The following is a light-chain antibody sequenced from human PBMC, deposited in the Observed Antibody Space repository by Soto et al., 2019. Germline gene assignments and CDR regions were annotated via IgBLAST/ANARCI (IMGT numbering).Light chain of an antibody. J-gene: IGLJ3*02. CDR1: SSDVGGYNF. CDR2: DVS. V-gene: IGLV2-11*01. CDR3: QSYDSSLSGWV. Sequence: QSALTQPRSVSGSPGQSVTISCTGTSSDVGGYNFVSWYQQHPNKAPKLIIYDVSQRPSGVPDRFSASKSGNTASLTISGLQAEDEADYYCQSYDSSLSGWVFGGGTKVTVL.